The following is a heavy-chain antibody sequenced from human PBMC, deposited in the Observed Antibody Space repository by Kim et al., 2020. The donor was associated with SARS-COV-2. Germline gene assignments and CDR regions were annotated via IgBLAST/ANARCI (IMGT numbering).Heavy chain of an antibody. Sequence: SGPTLVNPTQTLTLTCTFSGFSLSTSGVGVGWIRQPPGKALEWLALIYWDDDKRYSPSLKSRLTITKDTSKNQVVLTMTNMDPVDTATYYCAHSPVVAGGDYYYYGMDVWAKGPRSPSP. V-gene: IGHV2-5*02. D-gene: IGHD2-2*01. CDR2: IYWDDDK. J-gene: IGHJ6*02. CDR1: GFSLSTSGVG. CDR3: AHSPVVAGGDYYYYGMDV.